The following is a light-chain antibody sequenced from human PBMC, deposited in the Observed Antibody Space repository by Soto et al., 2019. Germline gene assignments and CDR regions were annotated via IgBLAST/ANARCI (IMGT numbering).Light chain of an antibody. CDR3: QQTYSSPLT. V-gene: IGKV1-39*01. Sequence: DIQMTESPASLSASVGGRINITGRASQYIYNDLSWYQQKPGKAPKLVIYDVFSLHSGVPPRFSGSGSGTEFTLSINSLQSEDFAIYYCQQTYSSPLTFGGGTKVDIK. CDR1: QYIYND. J-gene: IGKJ4*01. CDR2: DVF.